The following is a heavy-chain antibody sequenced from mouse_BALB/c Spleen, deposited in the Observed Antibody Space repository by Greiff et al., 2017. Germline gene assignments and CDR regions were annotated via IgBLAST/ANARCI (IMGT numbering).Heavy chain of an antibody. Sequence: LVESGAELVKPGASVKLSCKASGYTFTSYYMYWVKQRPGQGLEWIGEINPSNGGTNFNEKFKSKATLTVDKSSSTAYMQLSSLTSEDSAVYYCTRRLGRDYYAMDYWGQGTSVTVSS. V-gene: IGHV1S81*02. CDR3: TRRLGRDYYAMDY. D-gene: IGHD4-1*01. CDR2: INPSNGGT. CDR1: GYTFTSYY. J-gene: IGHJ4*01.